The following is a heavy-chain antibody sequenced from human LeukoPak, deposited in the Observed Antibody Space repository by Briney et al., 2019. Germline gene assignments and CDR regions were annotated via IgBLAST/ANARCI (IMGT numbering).Heavy chain of an antibody. D-gene: IGHD2-15*01. CDR3: AKDGLYCTGGSCYNLLNS. V-gene: IGHV3-30*18. Sequence: PGGSLRLSCAASGFFFSNSGMHWVRQPPGKRLEWVAILPYDGNNEYYADSVKGRFTASRDNSENTLYLQMNSLRSEDTAVYYCAKDGLYCTGGSCYNLLNSWGQGTVVIVSS. J-gene: IGHJ4*02. CDR2: LPYDGNNE. CDR1: GFFFSNSG.